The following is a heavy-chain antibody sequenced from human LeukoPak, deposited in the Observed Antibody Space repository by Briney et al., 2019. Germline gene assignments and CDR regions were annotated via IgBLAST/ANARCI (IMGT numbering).Heavy chain of an antibody. CDR1: GGSISSGGYS. CDR2: IYHSGST. J-gene: IGHJ3*02. D-gene: IGHD3-22*01. V-gene: IGHV4-30-2*01. CDR3: ARAPLRTPHYYDSSGYRPGAFDI. Sequence: SETLSLTCAVSGGSISSGGYSWSWIRQPPGKGLEWIGYIYHSGSTYYNPSLKSRVTISVDRSKNQFSLKLSSVTAADTAVYYCARAPLRTPHYYDSSGYRPGAFDIWGQGTMVTVSS.